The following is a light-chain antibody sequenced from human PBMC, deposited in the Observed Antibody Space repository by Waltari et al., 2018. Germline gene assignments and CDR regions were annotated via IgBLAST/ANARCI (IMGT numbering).Light chain of an antibody. CDR2: AAS. CDR1: QTINTF. CDR3: QQSYSIFWT. J-gene: IGKJ1*01. Sequence: DIQMTQSPSSLSASVGDRVTITCRASQTINTFLNWYQEKPGKAPKLLIYAASSLQTGVPARFSGSGSGTEFTLTINSLLPEDFATYYCQQSYSIFWTFGQGTKVEIK. V-gene: IGKV1-39*01.